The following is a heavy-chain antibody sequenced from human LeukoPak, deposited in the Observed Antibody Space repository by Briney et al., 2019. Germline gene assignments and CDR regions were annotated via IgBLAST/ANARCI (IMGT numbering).Heavy chain of an antibody. Sequence: PSETLSLTCTVSAGSISSYYWSWIRHPPGKGLEWIAYIYYSGSTNYSPSLKSRVTVSLDTSKNQFSLKLSSVTAADTAVYYCAGSRRVTGDGTFDYWGQGTLVTVSS. D-gene: IGHD7-27*01. CDR3: AGSRRVTGDGTFDY. V-gene: IGHV4-59*08. J-gene: IGHJ4*02. CDR2: IYYSGST. CDR1: AGSISSYY.